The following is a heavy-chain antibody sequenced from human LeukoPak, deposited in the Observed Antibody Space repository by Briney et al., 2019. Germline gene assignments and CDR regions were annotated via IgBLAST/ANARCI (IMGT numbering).Heavy chain of an antibody. CDR2: IWYDGSNK. J-gene: IGHJ4*02. CDR3: ARELWQQLVHCYFDC. V-gene: IGHV3-33*01. CDR1: GFTFSSYG. Sequence: PGGSLRLSCAASGFTFSSYGMHWVRQAPGKGLEWVAVIWYDGSNKYYADSVKGRFTISRDNAKNSLYLQMNSLRAEDTAVYYCARELWQQLVHCYFDCWGQGTLVTVSS. D-gene: IGHD6-13*01.